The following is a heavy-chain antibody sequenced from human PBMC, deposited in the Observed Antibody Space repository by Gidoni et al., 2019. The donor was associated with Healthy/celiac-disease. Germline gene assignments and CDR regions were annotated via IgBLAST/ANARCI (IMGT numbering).Heavy chain of an antibody. D-gene: IGHD2-21*01. V-gene: IGHV3-21*01. CDR3: ARVVLLPAYYYGMDV. Sequence: GFTFSSYSMNWVRQAPGKGLEWVSSISSSSSYIYYADSVKGRFTISRDNAKNSLYLQMNSLRAEDTAVYYCARVVLLPAYYYGMDVWGQGTTVTVSS. J-gene: IGHJ6*02. CDR1: GFTFSSYS. CDR2: ISSSSSYI.